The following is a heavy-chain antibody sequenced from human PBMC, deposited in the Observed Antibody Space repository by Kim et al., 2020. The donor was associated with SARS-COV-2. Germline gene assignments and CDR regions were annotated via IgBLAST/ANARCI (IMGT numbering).Heavy chain of an antibody. CDR3: AGDWHYAFDI. D-gene: IGHD3-3*02. V-gene: IGHV3-21*01. Sequence: YIYYADSVKGRFTISGDNSKNSLYLQMDSLRAEDTAVYYCAGDWHYAFDIWGQGTMVTVSS. CDR2: YI. J-gene: IGHJ3*02.